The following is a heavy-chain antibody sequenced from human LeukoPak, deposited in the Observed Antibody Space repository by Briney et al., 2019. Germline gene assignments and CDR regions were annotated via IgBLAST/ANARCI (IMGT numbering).Heavy chain of an antibody. J-gene: IGHJ4*02. D-gene: IGHD3-10*01. CDR3: ARMKGYYYGSGSTEFDY. Sequence: SETLSLTCAVYGGSFSGYYWSWIRQPPGKGLEWIGEINHSGSTNYNPSLKSRVTISVDTSKNQFSLKLSSVTAADTAVYYCARMKGYYYGSGSTEFDYWGQGTLVTVSS. V-gene: IGHV4-34*01. CDR1: GGSFSGYY. CDR2: INHSGST.